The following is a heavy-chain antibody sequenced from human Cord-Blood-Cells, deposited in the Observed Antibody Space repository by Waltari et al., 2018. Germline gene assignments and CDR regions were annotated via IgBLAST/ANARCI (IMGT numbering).Heavy chain of an antibody. J-gene: IGHJ3*02. CDR1: GFPLSTSGVG. Sequence: QITLKESGPTLVKPTQTLTLTCTFSGFPLSTSGVGVGWIRQPPGKALEWLALIYCNDDKRYSPALQSRLTTTQDPSKKQVVLTMTNTDPLEPATYYCAPSGASYYDRSGYYAFDIWSQGTMVTVSS. CDR2: IYCNDDK. D-gene: IGHD3-22*01. V-gene: IGHV2-5*01. CDR3: APSGASYYDRSGYYAFDI.